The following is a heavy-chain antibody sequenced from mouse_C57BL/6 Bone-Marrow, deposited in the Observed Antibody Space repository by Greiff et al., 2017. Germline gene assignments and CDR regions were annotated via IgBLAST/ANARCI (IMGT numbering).Heavy chain of an antibody. D-gene: IGHD2-4*01. CDR3: ARRDYDWFAY. J-gene: IGHJ3*01. V-gene: IGHV5-6*02. CDR1: GFTFSSYG. Sequence: EVKLVESGGDLVKPGGSLKLSCAASGFTFSSYGMSWVRQTPDKRLEWVATISSGGSYTYYPDSVKGRFTISRDNAKNTLYLQMSSLKSEDTAMFYCARRDYDWFAYWGQETLVTVSA. CDR2: ISSGGSYT.